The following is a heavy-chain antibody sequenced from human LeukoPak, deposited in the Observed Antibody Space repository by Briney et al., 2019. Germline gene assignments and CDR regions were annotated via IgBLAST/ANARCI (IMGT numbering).Heavy chain of an antibody. Sequence: ASVKVSCKASGYTFTSYGISWVRQAPGQGLEWMGWISAYNGNTNYAQKLQGRVTMTRDTSISTGFMELKSLGSDDTAVYYCARSRISAPVDYWGQGTLVTVSS. CDR3: ARSRISAPVDY. V-gene: IGHV1-18*01. D-gene: IGHD6-6*01. CDR2: ISAYNGNT. J-gene: IGHJ4*02. CDR1: GYTFTSYG.